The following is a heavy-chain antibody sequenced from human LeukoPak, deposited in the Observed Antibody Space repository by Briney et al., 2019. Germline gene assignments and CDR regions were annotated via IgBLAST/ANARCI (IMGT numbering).Heavy chain of an antibody. J-gene: IGHJ4*02. D-gene: IGHD6-6*01. Sequence: GGSLRLSCAASGFTVSNNYMSWVRQAPGKGLEWVSVIYVGGTTDYADSVKGRFTISRDNSKNTVYLQMNSLRAEDTAVYYCASGTSISARIDYWGQGTLVTVSS. CDR3: ASGTSISARIDY. V-gene: IGHV3-66*02. CDR1: GFTVSNNY. CDR2: IYVGGTT.